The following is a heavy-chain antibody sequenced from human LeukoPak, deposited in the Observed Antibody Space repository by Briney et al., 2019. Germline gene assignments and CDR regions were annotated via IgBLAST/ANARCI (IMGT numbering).Heavy chain of an antibody. CDR3: ARGGIITSYAFEI. J-gene: IGHJ3*02. Sequence: GGSLRLSCAASGFTFSSYGMHWVRQAPGKGLEWVAVISYDGSNKYYADSVRGRFTISRDNAKNSLYLQMDSLRAEDTAVYYCARGGIITSYAFEIWGQGAMVTVSS. CDR1: GFTFSSYG. V-gene: IGHV3-30*03. CDR2: ISYDGSNK. D-gene: IGHD1-26*01.